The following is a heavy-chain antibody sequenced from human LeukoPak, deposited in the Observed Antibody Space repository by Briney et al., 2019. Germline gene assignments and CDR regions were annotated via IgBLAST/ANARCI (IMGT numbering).Heavy chain of an antibody. CDR3: AKDRGGGAPNYMDV. CDR1: GFTFSSYA. CDR2: ISGSGGST. Sequence: GGSLRLPCAASGFTFSSYAMSWVRQAPGKGLEWLSAISGSGGSTYYADSVKGRFTISRDNSKNTLYLQMNSLRAEDTAVYYCAKDRGGGAPNYMDVWGKGTTVTVSS. V-gene: IGHV3-23*01. J-gene: IGHJ6*03. D-gene: IGHD2-21*01.